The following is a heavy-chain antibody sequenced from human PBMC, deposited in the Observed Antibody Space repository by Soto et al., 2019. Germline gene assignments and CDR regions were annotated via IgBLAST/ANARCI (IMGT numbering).Heavy chain of an antibody. Sequence: GGSLRLSCAASGFTFSSYAMSWVRQAPGKGLEWVSAISGSGGSTYYADSVKGRFTISRDNSKNTLYLRMNSLRAEDTAVYYCAKEENYQGYYYVMDVWGQGTTVTVAS. J-gene: IGHJ6*02. CDR1: GFTFSSYA. CDR3: AKEENYQGYYYVMDV. D-gene: IGHD1-7*01. CDR2: ISGSGGST. V-gene: IGHV3-23*01.